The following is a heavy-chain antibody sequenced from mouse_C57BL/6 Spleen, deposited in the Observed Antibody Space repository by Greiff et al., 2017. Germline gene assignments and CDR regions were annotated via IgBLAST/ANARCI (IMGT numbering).Heavy chain of an antibody. Sequence: EVKLMESGGGLVKPGGSLKLSCAASGFTFSSYAMSWVRQTPEKRLEWVATISDGGSYTYYPDNVKGRFTISRDNAKNNLYLQMSHLQSEDTAMYYCAREGYYFDYWGQGTTLTVSS. J-gene: IGHJ2*01. CDR3: AREGYYFDY. V-gene: IGHV5-4*01. CDR2: ISDGGSYT. CDR1: GFTFSSYA. D-gene: IGHD3-1*01.